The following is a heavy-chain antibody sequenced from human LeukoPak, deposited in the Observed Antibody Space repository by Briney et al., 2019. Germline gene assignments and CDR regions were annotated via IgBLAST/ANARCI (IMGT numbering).Heavy chain of an antibody. D-gene: IGHD1-26*01. CDR2: IYPGDSDT. CDR3: ARDSGSWGELHYFDY. CDR1: GYSFTSYW. V-gene: IGHV5-51*01. Sequence: GESLKISCKGSGYSFTSYWIGWVRQMPGKGLEGMGIIYPGDSDTRYSPSFQGQVTISADKSISTAYLQWSSLKPSDTAMYYGARDSGSWGELHYFDYWGPGTLFTVSS. J-gene: IGHJ4*02.